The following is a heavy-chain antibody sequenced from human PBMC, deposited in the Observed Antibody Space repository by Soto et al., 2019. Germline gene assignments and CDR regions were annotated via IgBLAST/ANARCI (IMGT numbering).Heavy chain of an antibody. Sequence: GGSLRLSCTASGFTFGDYAMSWVCQAPGKGLEWVGFIRSKAYGGTTEYAASVKGRFTIARDDSKSIAYMQMNSLKTEDTAVYYCTRVLYDFWSGYPPVWGQGTTVTVSS. V-gene: IGHV3-49*04. CDR3: TRVLYDFWSGYPPV. CDR2: IRSKAYGGTT. CDR1: GFTFGDYA. J-gene: IGHJ6*02. D-gene: IGHD3-3*01.